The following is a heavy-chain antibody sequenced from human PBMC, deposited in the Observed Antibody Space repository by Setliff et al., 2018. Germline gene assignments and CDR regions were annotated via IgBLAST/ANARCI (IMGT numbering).Heavy chain of an antibody. CDR2: VTIYNGNT. CDR3: ARVESMVRGKNILRHFDY. D-gene: IGHD3-10*01. J-gene: IGHJ4*02. CDR1: GYTFNDYG. V-gene: IGHV1-18*01. Sequence: ASVKVSCKTSGYTFNDYGVAWVRQAPGQGLDWMGWVTIYNGNTKYAQNLQGRLTLTTDRSTSTVYMELGSLTTDDTAIYYCARVESMVRGKNILRHFDYWGQGTQVTVSS.